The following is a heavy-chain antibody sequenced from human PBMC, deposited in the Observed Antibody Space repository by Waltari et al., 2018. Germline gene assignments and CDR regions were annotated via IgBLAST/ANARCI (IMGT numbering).Heavy chain of an antibody. V-gene: IGHV1-18*04. CDR3: ARGGGYSGYDEFDY. CDR1: GYTFNIYV. CDR2: IRPYSGNT. J-gene: IGHJ4*02. D-gene: IGHD5-12*01. Sequence: QVQLVQSGGEVKKPGASVKVSCKASGYTFNIYVISWVRQAPGQGLEWMGWIRPYSGNTNYAQNLQGRVTMTTDTSTSTAYMELRSLRSDDTAVYYCARGGGYSGYDEFDYWGQGTLVTVSS.